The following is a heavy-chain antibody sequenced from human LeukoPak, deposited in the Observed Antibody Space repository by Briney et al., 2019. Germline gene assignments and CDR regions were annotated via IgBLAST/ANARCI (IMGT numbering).Heavy chain of an antibody. CDR2: IPYDGTNK. V-gene: IGHV3-30*01. D-gene: IGHD3-22*01. CDR3: ARDLTGWGESSGYSDY. CDR1: GYTFSSHS. J-gene: IGHJ4*02. Sequence: GRSLRLSCAASGYTFSSHSTHCVRQAPGKGLECGTLIPYDGTNKFYEDSVKGRFTISRDNSKNTLFLQVNSLRAEDTAVYYCARDLTGWGESSGYSDYWGQGTLVTVSS.